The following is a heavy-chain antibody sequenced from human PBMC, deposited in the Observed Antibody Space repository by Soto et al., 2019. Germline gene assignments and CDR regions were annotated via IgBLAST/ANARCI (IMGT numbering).Heavy chain of an antibody. J-gene: IGHJ3*02. D-gene: IGHD6-19*01. CDR3: ASASIGIAVAGIPGRRAFGI. V-gene: IGHV4-4*02. CDR1: GGSTSSSNW. CDR2: IYHSGST. Sequence: TETLSLTCAVSGGSTSSSNWWSWVRQPPGKGLEWIGEIYHSGSTNYNPSPKSRVTISVDKSKNQFSLKLSSVTAADTAVYYCASASIGIAVAGIPGRRAFGIWGQGTMVTVSS.